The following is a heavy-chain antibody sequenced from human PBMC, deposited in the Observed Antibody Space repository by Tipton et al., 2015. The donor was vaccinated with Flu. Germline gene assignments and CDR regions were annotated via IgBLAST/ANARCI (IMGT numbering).Heavy chain of an antibody. V-gene: IGHV4-38-2*02. CDR3: ARERLGEYNSAGYPES. CDR2: IDRSGNT. CDR1: GFSSTTAYY. Sequence: TLSLTCSVSGFSSTTAYYWAWIRQPPGKGLEWIGTIDRSGNTHYNPSLKSRVTVLADTSKNQVSLRLSSVTAADTAVYFCARERLGEYNSAGYPESWGQGTLVTVSP. J-gene: IGHJ5*02. D-gene: IGHD2/OR15-2a*01.